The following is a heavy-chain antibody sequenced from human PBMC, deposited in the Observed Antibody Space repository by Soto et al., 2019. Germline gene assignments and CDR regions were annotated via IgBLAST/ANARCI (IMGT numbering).Heavy chain of an antibody. V-gene: IGHV3-53*01. CDR2: LYNDGTT. J-gene: IGHJ3*02. D-gene: IGHD4-17*01. CDR3: ARETGTTGGGAFDI. CDR1: GFTVSRNY. Sequence: EVQLVESGGCLIQPGGSLRLSCAVSGFTVSRNYMSWVRQAPGEGLEWVSVLYNDGTTYYAESVKGRFTISRDNSKNTLYLQMNSLRAEDTAVYYCARETGTTGGGAFDIWGQGTMVTVSS.